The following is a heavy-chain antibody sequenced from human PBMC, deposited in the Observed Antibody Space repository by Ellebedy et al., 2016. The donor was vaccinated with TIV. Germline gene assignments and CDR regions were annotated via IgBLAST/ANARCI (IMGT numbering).Heavy chain of an antibody. J-gene: IGHJ4*02. CDR1: GASISSYS. CDR2: FSYTCST. D-gene: IGHD3-10*01. V-gene: IGHV4-59*08. CDR3: ARRKVRSGPAFDY. Sequence: MPSETLSLTCTVSGASISSYSWSWIRQPPGMGLDYVGYFSYTCSTNYSPSLTRRVPISVDTSTNQFSLKLSPVTAADTAVYYCARRKVRSGPAFDYWGQGTLVTVSS.